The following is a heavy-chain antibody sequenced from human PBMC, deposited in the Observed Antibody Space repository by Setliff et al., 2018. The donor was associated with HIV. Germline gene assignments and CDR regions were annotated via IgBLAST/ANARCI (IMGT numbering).Heavy chain of an antibody. Sequence: ASVKVSCKTSGYTFTGFYINWVQQAPGKGLEWMGRINPNGDQTRPARKFQGRVTMATETSITTAYMELTNLRSDDTAVYYCARDPRQWLGGIYGNYYMDVWGKGTTVTVSS. CDR3: ARDPRQWLGGIYGNYYMDV. CDR1: GYTFTGFY. J-gene: IGHJ6*03. V-gene: IGHV1-2*06. D-gene: IGHD6-19*01. CDR2: INPNGDQT.